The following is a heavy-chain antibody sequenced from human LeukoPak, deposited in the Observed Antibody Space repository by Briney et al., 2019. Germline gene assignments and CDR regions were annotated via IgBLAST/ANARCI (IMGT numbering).Heavy chain of an antibody. CDR3: ARNGYSSSWYLFDY. J-gene: IGHJ4*02. Sequence: SGPALVKPTQTLTLTCTFSGFSLSTSGMCVSWIRQPPGKALEWLALIDWDDDKYYSTSLKTRLTISKDTSKNQVVLTMTNMDPVDTATYYCARNGYSSSWYLFDYWGQGTLVTVSS. CDR1: GFSLSTSGMC. V-gene: IGHV2-70*01. D-gene: IGHD6-13*01. CDR2: IDWDDDK.